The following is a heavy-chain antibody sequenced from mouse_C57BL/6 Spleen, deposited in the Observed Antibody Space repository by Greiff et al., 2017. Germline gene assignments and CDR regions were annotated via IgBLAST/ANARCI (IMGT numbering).Heavy chain of an antibody. V-gene: IGHV1-52*01. J-gene: IGHJ3*01. CDR1: GYTFTSYW. CDR2: IDPSDSET. CDR3: ARHGSSYWFAY. D-gene: IGHD1-1*01. Sequence: VQLKQPGAELVRPGSSVKLSCKASGYTFTSYWMHWVKQRPIQGLEWIGNIDPSDSETHYNQKFKDKATLTVDKSSSTAYMQLSSLTSEDSAVYYCARHGSSYWFAYWGQGTLVTVSA.